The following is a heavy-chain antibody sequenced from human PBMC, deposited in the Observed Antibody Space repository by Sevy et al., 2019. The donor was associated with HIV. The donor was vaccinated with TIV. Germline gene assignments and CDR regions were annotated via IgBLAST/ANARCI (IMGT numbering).Heavy chain of an antibody. CDR2: IKQDGSEK. CDR1: GFTFSSYW. J-gene: IGHJ4*02. Sequence: GGSLRLSCAASGFTFSSYWMSWVRQAPGKGLEWVANIKQDGSEKYYVGSVKGRFTISRDNAKNSLYLQMNSLRAEDTAVYYCARETVDIVATIRRRGPFDYWGQGTLVTVSS. V-gene: IGHV3-7*01. CDR3: ARETVDIVATIRRRGPFDY. D-gene: IGHD5-12*01.